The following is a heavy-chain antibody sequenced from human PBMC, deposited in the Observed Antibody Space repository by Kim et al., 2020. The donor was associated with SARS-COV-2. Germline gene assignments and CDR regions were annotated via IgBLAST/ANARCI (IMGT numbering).Heavy chain of an antibody. D-gene: IGHD3-10*01. V-gene: IGHV1-69*02. CDR2: IIPILGIA. J-gene: IGHJ3*02. CDR1: GGTFSSYT. Sequence: SVKVSCKASGGTFSSYTISWVRQAPGQGLEWMGRIIPILGIANYAQKFQGRVTITADKSTSTAYMELSSLRSEDTAVYYCARAYYYGSGSYYDAAFDIWGQGTMVTVSS. CDR3: ARAYYYGSGSYYDAAFDI.